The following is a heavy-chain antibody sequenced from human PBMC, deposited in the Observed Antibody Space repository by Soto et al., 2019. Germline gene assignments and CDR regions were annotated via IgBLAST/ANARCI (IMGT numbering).Heavy chain of an antibody. V-gene: IGHV3-23*01. Sequence: GGSLRLSCAASGFTFSSYVMSWVRQAPGKGLEWVSAISNSGGSTDYADSVKGRFTISRDNSKNTLYLQVNSLRAEDTAVYFCAKLSGYCSKSSCDSLYFDYWGQGTLVTVSS. D-gene: IGHD2-2*03. CDR2: ISNSGGST. J-gene: IGHJ4*02. CDR3: AKLSGYCSKSSCDSLYFDY. CDR1: GFTFSSYV.